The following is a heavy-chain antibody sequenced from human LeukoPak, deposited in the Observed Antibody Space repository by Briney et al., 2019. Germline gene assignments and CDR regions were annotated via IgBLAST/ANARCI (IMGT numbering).Heavy chain of an antibody. D-gene: IGHD6-13*01. J-gene: IGHJ4*02. CDR1: GDSITSYY. Sequence: SETLSLTCTVSGDSITSYYWSWIRQAPGKGLEWIGYIYDGETTRYNPSLRSRVTISLDTSKKQFSLKLSSVTAADTAVYYCARGFGSSWYYFDYWGQGTLATVSS. V-gene: IGHV4-59*01. CDR3: ARGFGSSWYYFDY. CDR2: IYDGETT.